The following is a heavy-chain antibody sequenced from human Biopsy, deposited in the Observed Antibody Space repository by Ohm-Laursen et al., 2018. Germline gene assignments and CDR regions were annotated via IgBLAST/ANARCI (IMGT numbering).Heavy chain of an antibody. CDR2: VYNGGIT. CDR1: GGSISSYY. J-gene: IGHJ5*02. Sequence: SDTLSLTCIVSGGSISSYYWTWTRQTPGKGLEWIGHVYNGGITNYNPSLKSRVTISKDTSKNQFSLQLSSVTAADTAVYYCARTPRDSFWSGSYKRGLWFDPWGQGTLVTVSS. D-gene: IGHD3-3*01. CDR3: ARTPRDSFWSGSYKRGLWFDP. V-gene: IGHV4-59*07.